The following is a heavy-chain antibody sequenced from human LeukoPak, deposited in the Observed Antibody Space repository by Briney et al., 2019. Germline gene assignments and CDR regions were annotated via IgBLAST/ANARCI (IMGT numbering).Heavy chain of an antibody. CDR3: ARDQGADSSGYYYYYYMDV. Sequence: GGSLRLSCAASGFTFSSYAMHWVRQAPGKGLEWVAFIRYDGSNKYYADSVKGRFTISRDNSKNTLYLQMNSLRAEDTAVYYCARDQGADSSGYYYYYYMDVWGKGTTVTVSS. J-gene: IGHJ6*03. D-gene: IGHD3-22*01. CDR2: IRYDGSNK. V-gene: IGHV3-30*02. CDR1: GFTFSSYA.